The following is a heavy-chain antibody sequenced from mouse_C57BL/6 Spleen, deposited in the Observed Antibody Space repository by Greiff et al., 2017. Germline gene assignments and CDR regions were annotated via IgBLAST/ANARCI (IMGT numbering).Heavy chain of an antibody. Sequence: EVQLQQSGPELVKPGASVKISCKASGYSFTGYYMNWVKQSPEKSLEWIGEINPSTGGTTYNQKFKAKATLTVDKSSSTAYMQLKSLTSEDSAVYYCARDSNYKNYYAMDYWGQGTSVTVSS. CDR1: GYSFTGYY. CDR2: INPSTGGT. D-gene: IGHD2-5*01. CDR3: ARDSNYKNYYAMDY. V-gene: IGHV1-42*01. J-gene: IGHJ4*01.